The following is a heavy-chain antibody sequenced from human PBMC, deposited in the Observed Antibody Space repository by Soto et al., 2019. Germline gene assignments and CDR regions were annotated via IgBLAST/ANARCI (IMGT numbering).Heavy chain of an antibody. V-gene: IGHV3-33*01. CDR3: ARAGGRIEFWFDP. CDR1: GFTFSSYG. CDR2: IWYDGSNK. J-gene: IGHJ5*02. Sequence: GGSLRLSCAASGFTFSSYGMHWVRQAPGKGLEWVAVIWYDGSNKYYADSVKGRFTISRDNSKNTLYLQMNSLRAEDTAVYYCARAGGRIEFWFDPWGQGTLVTVSS. D-gene: IGHD3-10*01.